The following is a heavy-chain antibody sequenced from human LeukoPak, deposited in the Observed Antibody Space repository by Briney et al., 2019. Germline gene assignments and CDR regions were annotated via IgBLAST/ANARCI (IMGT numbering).Heavy chain of an antibody. J-gene: IGHJ2*01. Sequence: SETLSLTCAVYGGSFSGYYWSWIRQPPGKGLEWIGYIYYSGSTNYNPSLKSRVTISVDTSKNQFSLKLSSVTAADTAMYYCVRGYWHFDLWGRGTLVTVSS. CDR1: GGSFSGYY. CDR2: IYYSGST. V-gene: IGHV4-59*01. CDR3: VRGYWHFDL.